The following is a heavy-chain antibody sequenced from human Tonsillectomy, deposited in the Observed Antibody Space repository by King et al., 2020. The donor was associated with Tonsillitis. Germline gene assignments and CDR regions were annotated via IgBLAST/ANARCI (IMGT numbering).Heavy chain of an antibody. J-gene: IGHJ4*02. V-gene: IGHV3-21*01. CDR3: ARELLYYYDSSGPGGDY. CDR2: ISSSSSYI. D-gene: IGHD3-22*01. Sequence: VQLVESGGGLVKPGGSLRLSCAASGFTFSSYSMNWVRQAPGKGLEWVSSISSSSSYIYYADSVKGRFTISRENAKNSLYLQMNSLRAEDTAVYYCARELLYYYDSSGPGGDYWGQGTLVTVSS. CDR1: GFTFSSYS.